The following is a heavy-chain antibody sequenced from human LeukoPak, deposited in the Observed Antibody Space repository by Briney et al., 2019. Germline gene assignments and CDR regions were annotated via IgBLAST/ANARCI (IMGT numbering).Heavy chain of an antibody. J-gene: IGHJ4*02. V-gene: IGHV3-20*04. CDR3: ARDGYGDYWSDY. CDR1: GFTFDDYG. CDR2: INWNGGST. Sequence: GGSLRLSCAASGFTFDDYGMSWVRQAPGKGLEWVSGINWNGGSTGYADSVKGRFTISRGNAKNSLYPQMNSLRAEDTAVYYCARDGYGDYWSDYWGQGTLVTVSS. D-gene: IGHD4-17*01.